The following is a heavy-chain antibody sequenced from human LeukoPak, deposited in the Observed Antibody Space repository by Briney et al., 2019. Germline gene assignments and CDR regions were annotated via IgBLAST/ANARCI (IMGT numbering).Heavy chain of an antibody. V-gene: IGHV3-15*01. CDR2: IKSKIDGATT. CDR3: TTASQVIDY. CDR1: GVTFSNVW. Sequence: GGSLRLSCAASGVTFSNVWMNWGRQAPGKGLEGVGRIKSKIDGATTDYAAPVKGRYTISRDDSKNTLYFQMSSLRTEDTAVHYCTTASQVIDYWGQGTLVTVSS. J-gene: IGHJ4*02. D-gene: IGHD2-21*01.